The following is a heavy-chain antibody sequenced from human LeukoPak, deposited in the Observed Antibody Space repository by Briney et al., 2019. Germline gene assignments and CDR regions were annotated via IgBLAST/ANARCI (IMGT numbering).Heavy chain of an antibody. D-gene: IGHD6-13*01. CDR3: TRSPAAVRSDY. CDR2: INPNSGGT. Sequence: ASVKVSCKASGYTFTSYDINWVRQAPGQGLEWMGWINPNSGGTDYAQRFQGRVTMTRDTSISTAYMELSSLRSDDTAVYYCTRSPAAVRSDYWGQGTLVTVSS. CDR1: GYTFTSYD. J-gene: IGHJ4*02. V-gene: IGHV1-2*02.